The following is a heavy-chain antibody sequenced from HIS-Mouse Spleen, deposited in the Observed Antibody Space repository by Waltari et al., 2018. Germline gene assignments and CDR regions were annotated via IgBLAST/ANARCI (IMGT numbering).Heavy chain of an antibody. D-gene: IGHD7-27*01. J-gene: IGHJ4*02. V-gene: IGHV3-23*01. Sequence: EVQLLESGGGLVQPGGSLRLSCAASGFPFSSYAMSWVRPAPGQGREWVSAISGSGGSTYYADSVKGRFTISRDNSKNTLYLQMNSLRAEDTAVYYCAKQDLGIRKNYFDYWGQGTLVTVSS. CDR1: GFPFSSYA. CDR2: ISGSGGST. CDR3: AKQDLGIRKNYFDY.